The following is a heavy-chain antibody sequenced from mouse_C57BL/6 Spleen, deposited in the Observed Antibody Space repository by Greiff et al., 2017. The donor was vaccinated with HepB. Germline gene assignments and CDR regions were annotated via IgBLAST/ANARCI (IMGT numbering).Heavy chain of an antibody. V-gene: IGHV1-50*01. CDR2: IDPSDSYT. Sequence: QVQLQQPGAELVKPGASVKLSCKASGYTFTSYWMQWVKQRPGQGLEWIGEIDPSDSYTNYNQKFKGKATLIVDTSSSTAYMQLSSLTSEDSAVYYCASLGFFAYWGQGTLVTVSA. CDR1: GYTFTSYW. CDR3: ASLGFFAY. D-gene: IGHD2-14*01. J-gene: IGHJ3*01.